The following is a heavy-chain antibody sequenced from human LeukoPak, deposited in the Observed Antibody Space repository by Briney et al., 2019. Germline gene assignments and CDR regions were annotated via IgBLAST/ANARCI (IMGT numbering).Heavy chain of an antibody. CDR2: INHSGST. CDR3: ARLSGIAAV. V-gene: IGHV4-34*01. D-gene: IGHD6-13*01. J-gene: IGHJ4*02. Sequence: KPSETLSLTCAVYGGSFSGYYWSWIRQPPGKGLEWIGEINHSGSTNYNPSLKSRVTISVDTSKNQFSLKLSSVTAADTAVYYCARLSGIAAVWGQGTLVTVSS. CDR1: GGSFSGYY.